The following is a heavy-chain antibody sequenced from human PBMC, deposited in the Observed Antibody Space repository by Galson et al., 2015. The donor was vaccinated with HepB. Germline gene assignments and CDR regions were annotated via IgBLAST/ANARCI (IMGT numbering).Heavy chain of an antibody. CDR3: ARGGGAYYDSSGYREFDY. D-gene: IGHD3-22*01. V-gene: IGHV3-53*01. J-gene: IGHJ4*02. Sequence: SLRLSCAASGFTVSSNYMSWVRQAPGKGLEWVSVIYSGGSTYYADSVKGRFTISRDNSKNTLYLQMNSLRAEDTAVYYCARGGGAYYDSSGYREFDYWGQGTLVTVSS. CDR1: GFTVSSNY. CDR2: IYSGGST.